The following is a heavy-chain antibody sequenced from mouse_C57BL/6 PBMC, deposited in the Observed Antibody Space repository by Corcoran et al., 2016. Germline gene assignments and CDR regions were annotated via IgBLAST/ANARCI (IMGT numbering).Heavy chain of an antibody. Sequence: EVQLQQSGPELVKPGASVKISCKASGYTFTDYYMNWMKQSHGKSLEWIGDINPNNGGTSYNQKFKGKATWTVDKSSSTAYMELHSLTSEDSAVYYCARALYYGSSYGFAYWGQGTLVTVSA. CDR3: ARALYYGSSYGFAY. J-gene: IGHJ3*01. D-gene: IGHD1-1*01. V-gene: IGHV1-26*01. CDR2: INPNNGGT. CDR1: GYTFTDYY.